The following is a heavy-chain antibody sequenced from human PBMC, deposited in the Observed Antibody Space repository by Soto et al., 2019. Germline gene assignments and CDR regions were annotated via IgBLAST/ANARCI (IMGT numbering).Heavy chain of an antibody. V-gene: IGHV4-59*08. D-gene: IGHD3-3*01. Sequence: SETLSLTCNVSGGSISDFYWSWIRQSPGKRLEWIGYLYYTGSTNYNPALKSRVTISLDTSKTQFSLKLSSVTAADTAVYYCARATYYDFWSGYPHSPYYFDYWGQGTLVTVSS. CDR1: GGSISDFY. J-gene: IGHJ4*02. CDR3: ARATYYDFWSGYPHSPYYFDY. CDR2: LYYTGST.